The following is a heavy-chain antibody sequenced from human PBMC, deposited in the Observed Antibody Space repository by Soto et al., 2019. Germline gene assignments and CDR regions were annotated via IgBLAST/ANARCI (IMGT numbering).Heavy chain of an antibody. CDR1: GFTFSSYA. CDR3: AKDRIKIVATIYFDY. CDR2: ISGSGGST. D-gene: IGHD5-12*01. J-gene: IGHJ4*02. V-gene: IGHV3-23*01. Sequence: EVQLLESGGGLVQPGGSLRLSCAASGFTFSSYAMSWVRQAPGKGLEWVSAISGSGGSTYYADSVKGRFTISRDNSKNTLYLQMNRLRAEDTAVYYCAKDRIKIVATIYFDYWGQGTLVTVSS.